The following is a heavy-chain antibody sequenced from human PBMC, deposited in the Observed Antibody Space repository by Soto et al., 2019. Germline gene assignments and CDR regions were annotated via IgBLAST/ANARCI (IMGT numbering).Heavy chain of an antibody. D-gene: IGHD6-19*01. CDR2: IYYSGST. CDR1: GGSISSYY. Sequence: SETLSLTCTVSGGSISSYYLSLIRQPPGKGLEWIGYIYYSGSTNYNPSLKSRVTISVDTSKNQFSLKLSSVTAADTAVYYCARVEQWLVLRYYYYYMDVWGKGTTVTVSS. V-gene: IGHV4-59*01. J-gene: IGHJ6*03. CDR3: ARVEQWLVLRYYYYYMDV.